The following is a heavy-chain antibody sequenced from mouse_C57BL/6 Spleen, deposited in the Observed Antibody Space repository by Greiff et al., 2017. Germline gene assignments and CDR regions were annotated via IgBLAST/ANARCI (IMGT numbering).Heavy chain of an antibody. J-gene: IGHJ3*01. D-gene: IGHD2-1*01. CDR1: GFSLTSYG. V-gene: IGHV2-3*01. CDR3: ASEGNYAWFAY. CDR2: RWGDGST. Sequence: VKLLESGPGLVAPSQSLSITCTVSGFSLTSYGVSWVRQPPGKGLEWLGVRWGDGSTNYHSALISRRNISKDNYKSQVFLKLNSLKTDDTATYFCASEGNYAWFAYWGQGTLVTVSA.